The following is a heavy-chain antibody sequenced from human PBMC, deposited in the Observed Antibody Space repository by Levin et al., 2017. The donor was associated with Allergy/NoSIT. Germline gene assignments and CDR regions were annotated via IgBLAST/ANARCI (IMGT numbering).Heavy chain of an antibody. Sequence: PSETLSLTCTVSGDSISGYHWNWLRQPPGKELEWIGCLYDNGRTKYNPSLRSRATISVDATKNQFSLKLSSVTAADTAVYYCARDQGTSGWYGWIDRWGQGTLVTVSS. V-gene: IGHV4-59*01. CDR1: GDSISGYH. CDR3: ARDQGTSGWYGWIDR. CDR2: LYDNGRT. J-gene: IGHJ5*02. D-gene: IGHD6-19*01.